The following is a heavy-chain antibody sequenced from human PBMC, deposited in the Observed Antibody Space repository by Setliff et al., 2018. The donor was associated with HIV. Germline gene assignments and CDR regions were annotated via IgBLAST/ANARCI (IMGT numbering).Heavy chain of an antibody. J-gene: IGHJ6*03. D-gene: IGHD6-19*01. CDR1: GGSIGSSPYY. Sequence: SETLSLTCSVSGGSIGSSPYYWGWIRQPPGKGLEWIGSIYYSGSTYYNPSLKSRVSISLDTSKNQFSLKLTSVTAADTAVYYCARGPEGAVAATRYFYYYMDVWG. CDR3: ARGPEGAVAATRYFYYYMDV. CDR2: IYYSGST. V-gene: IGHV4-39*01.